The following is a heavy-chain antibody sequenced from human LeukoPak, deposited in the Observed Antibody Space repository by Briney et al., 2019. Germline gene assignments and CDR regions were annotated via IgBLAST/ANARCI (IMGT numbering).Heavy chain of an antibody. V-gene: IGHV3-48*03. CDR1: GFTFSNYE. CDR3: ARGYYDSSGYSDAFDI. D-gene: IGHD3-22*01. Sequence: GGSLRLSCAASGFTFSNYEMNWVRQAPGKGLEWVSYISSRGSAIYYADSVKGRFTISRDNAKNSLYLQMNSLRAEDTAVYYCARGYYDSSGYSDAFDIWGQGTMVTVST. CDR2: ISSRGSAI. J-gene: IGHJ3*02.